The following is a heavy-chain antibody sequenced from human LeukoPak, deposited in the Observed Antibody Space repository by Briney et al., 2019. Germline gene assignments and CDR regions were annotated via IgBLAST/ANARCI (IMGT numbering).Heavy chain of an antibody. Sequence: SETLSLTCSVSGGSLNTYSWSWLRQPTGKGLEWIGFIYYSGSTNYTPSLKGRVTISVDTSKNQFSLKLSSVTAADTAVYYCARNLIVVFNDAFDIWGQGTMVTVSS. D-gene: IGHD3-22*01. V-gene: IGHV4-59*01. CDR2: IYYSGST. CDR1: GGSLNTYS. CDR3: ARNLIVVFNDAFDI. J-gene: IGHJ3*02.